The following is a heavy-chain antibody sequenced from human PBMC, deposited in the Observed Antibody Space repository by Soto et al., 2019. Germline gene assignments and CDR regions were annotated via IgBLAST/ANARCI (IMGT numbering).Heavy chain of an antibody. CDR2: ISSSGGTI. CDR3: ARGAYYYDSSGLSY. Sequence: EVQLVESGGGLVQPGGSLRLSCAASGFTFSSYRMTWVRQAPGKGLEWVSYISSSGGTIYYADSVKGRFTISRDNAKNSLYLQMNSLRAEDTAVYYCARGAYYYDSSGLSYWGQGTLVTVSS. J-gene: IGHJ4*02. D-gene: IGHD3-22*01. CDR1: GFTFSSYR. V-gene: IGHV3-48*01.